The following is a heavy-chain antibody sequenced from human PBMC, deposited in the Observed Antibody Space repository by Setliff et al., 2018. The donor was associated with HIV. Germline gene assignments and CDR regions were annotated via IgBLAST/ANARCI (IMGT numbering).Heavy chain of an antibody. J-gene: IGHJ4*02. CDR3: AREIPYSYGGRGHPL. D-gene: IGHD3-22*01. CDR1: GGSISSSSYY. V-gene: IGHV4-39*01. CDR2: IYYSGST. Sequence: SETLSLTCTVSGGSISSSSYYWGWIRQPPGKGLEWIGSIYYSGSTHYNPSLKSRVTIFVDTSKNQFSLKLSSVTAADTAVYYCAREIPYSYGGRGHPLWGQGTLVTVSS.